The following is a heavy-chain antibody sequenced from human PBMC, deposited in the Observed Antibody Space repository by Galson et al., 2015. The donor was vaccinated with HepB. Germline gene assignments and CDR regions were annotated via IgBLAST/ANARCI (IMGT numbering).Heavy chain of an antibody. J-gene: IGHJ4*02. CDR3: ARGTGDYSSSWLDY. Sequence: SVTVSCKASGYTFTGYYMHWVRQAPGQGLGWMGWINPNSGGTNYAQKFQGWVTMTRDTSISTAYMELSRLRSDDTAVYYCARGTGDYSSSWLDYWGQGTLVTVSS. CDR2: INPNSGGT. CDR1: GYTFTGYY. V-gene: IGHV1-2*04. D-gene: IGHD6-13*01.